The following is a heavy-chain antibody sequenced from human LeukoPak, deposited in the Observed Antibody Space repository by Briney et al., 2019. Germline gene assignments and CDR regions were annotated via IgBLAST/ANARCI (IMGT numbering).Heavy chain of an antibody. J-gene: IGHJ3*02. CDR2: ISSSSSII. Sequence: GGSLRLSCAASGFTFSNYTMNWVRQAPGKGLEWVSYISSSSSIIYYADSLKGRFTISRDNAKNSLYLQMNSLRAEDTAVYYCARSQGTIPDSVPLDIWGQGTMVTVSS. CDR1: GFTFSNYT. CDR3: ARSQGTIPDSVPLDI. V-gene: IGHV3-21*05. D-gene: IGHD5/OR15-5a*01.